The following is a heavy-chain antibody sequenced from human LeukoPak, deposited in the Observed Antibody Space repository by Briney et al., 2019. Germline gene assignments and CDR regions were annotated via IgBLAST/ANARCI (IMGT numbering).Heavy chain of an antibody. Sequence: PGGSLRLSCAASGFTFSSYAMSWIRQAPGKGLEWVSYISSSGSSIFYVDSVKGRFTLSRDNAKNSLFLQMNSLRAEDTAVYYCARARGAGPGAHFDYWGQGTLVTVSS. CDR2: ISSSGSSI. J-gene: IGHJ4*02. D-gene: IGHD3-10*01. V-gene: IGHV3-11*01. CDR1: GFTFSSYA. CDR3: ARARGAGPGAHFDY.